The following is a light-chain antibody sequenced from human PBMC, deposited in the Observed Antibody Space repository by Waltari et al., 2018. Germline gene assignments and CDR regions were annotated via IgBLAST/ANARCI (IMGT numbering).Light chain of an antibody. CDR3: SAWDSNLREYV. V-gene: IGLV10-54*04. CDR1: SNNVGNQG. J-gene: IGLJ1*01. CDR2: RNN. Sequence: QAGLTQPPSVSKGLRQTATLTCTGNSNNVGNQGAAWLQQHQGQPPRLLSYRNNNLPSGIAERFSASRAGNTASLTIPVLQPEDEADYYCSAWDSNLREYVFGTGTKVTVL.